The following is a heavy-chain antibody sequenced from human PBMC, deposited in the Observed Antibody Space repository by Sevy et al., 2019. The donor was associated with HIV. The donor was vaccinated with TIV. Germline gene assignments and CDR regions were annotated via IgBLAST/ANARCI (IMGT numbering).Heavy chain of an antibody. CDR2: INHSGST. V-gene: IGHV4-34*01. CDR3: ARAPGGSSGWYYRGRFDP. Sequence: SETLSLTCAVYGGSFSGYYWSWIRQPPGKGLEWIGEINHSGSTNYNPSLKSRVTISVDTSKNQFSLKLSSVTVADTAVYYCARAPGGSSGWYYRGRFDPWGQGTLVTVSS. D-gene: IGHD6-19*01. CDR1: GGSFSGYY. J-gene: IGHJ5*02.